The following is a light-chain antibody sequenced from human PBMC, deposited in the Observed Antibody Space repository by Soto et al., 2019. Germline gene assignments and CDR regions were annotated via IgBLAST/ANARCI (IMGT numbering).Light chain of an antibody. Sequence: IVLTQSPGTLSLSPAERATLSCRAGQSLSSSYLAWYQQQPRQAPTLLIYGASSRATGIPDTFSGSGSGTDFTPTISSLEPEDFAVYYCQQYGSSPALTFGGGTKVDIK. CDR3: QQYGSSPALT. CDR1: QSLSSSY. J-gene: IGKJ4*01. CDR2: GAS. V-gene: IGKV3-20*01.